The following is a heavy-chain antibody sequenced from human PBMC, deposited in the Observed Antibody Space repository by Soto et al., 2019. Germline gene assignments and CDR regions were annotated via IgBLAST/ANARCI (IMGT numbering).Heavy chain of an antibody. V-gene: IGHV1-69*01. J-gene: IGHJ3*02. CDR2: IIPIFGTA. D-gene: IGHD3-22*01. CDR3: ARYGRGMWYYYDSSGYSNPGAFDI. CDR1: GGTFSSYA. Sequence: QVQLVQSGAEVKKPGSSVKVSCKASGGTFSSYALSWVRQAPGQGPEWLGGIIPIFGTANYAQKFQGRVTITEDESTSTAYMELSSLRSEDTAVYYCARYGRGMWYYYDSSGYSNPGAFDIWGQGTMVTVSS.